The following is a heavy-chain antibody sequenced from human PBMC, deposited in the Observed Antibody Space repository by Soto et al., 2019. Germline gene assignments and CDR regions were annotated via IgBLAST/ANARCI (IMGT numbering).Heavy chain of an antibody. Sequence: QVQLVQSGAEVKKPGASVKVSCKASGYTFTSYAIHWVRQAPGQRLEWMGWINAGNGNTTYSQKFQDRVTITRDTSACTAYMELSSLRSEDTAVYFCARDLGGGPDYWGQGTLVTVSS. CDR1: GYTFTSYA. CDR2: INAGNGNT. CDR3: ARDLGGGPDY. D-gene: IGHD2-15*01. V-gene: IGHV1-3*01. J-gene: IGHJ4*02.